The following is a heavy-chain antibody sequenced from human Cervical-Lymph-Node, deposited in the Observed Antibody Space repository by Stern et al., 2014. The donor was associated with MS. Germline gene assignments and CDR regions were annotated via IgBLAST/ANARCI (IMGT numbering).Heavy chain of an antibody. D-gene: IGHD3-9*01. Sequence: VQLVQSGGGLVQPGGSLRLSCAASGFTFSSSWMHWVRQAPGQGLEWVSHIHSVGRGTSYADSVKGRFIISRDNAKNTLHLQMNSLGAEDTAVYYCARDILTAYDSWGQGTLVTVAS. CDR3: ARDILTAYDS. J-gene: IGHJ4*02. CDR1: GFTFSSSW. V-gene: IGHV3-74*01. CDR2: IHSVGRGT.